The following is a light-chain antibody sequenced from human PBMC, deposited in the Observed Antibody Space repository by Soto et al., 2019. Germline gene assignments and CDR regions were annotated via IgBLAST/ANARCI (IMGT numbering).Light chain of an antibody. CDR3: SSYTSTSTLYV. J-gene: IGLJ1*01. Sequence: QSVLTQPASVSGSPGQSITISCTGSNSDIGTYNYVSWYQQLPGKAPKLVISEVSNRPSGISGRFSGSKSGNAASLTISGLQAEDEATYYCSSYTSTSTLYVFGPGTK. CDR2: EVS. CDR1: NSDIGTYNY. V-gene: IGLV2-14*01.